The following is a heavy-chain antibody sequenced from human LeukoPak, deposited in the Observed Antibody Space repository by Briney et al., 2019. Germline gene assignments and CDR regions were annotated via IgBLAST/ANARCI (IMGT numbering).Heavy chain of an antibody. Sequence: SEPLSLTCAVYGGSFSGYYWSWIRQSPGKGLEWIGEINHSGSTNYNPSLKSRVTISVDTSKNQFSLKLSSVTAADTAVYYCARQVDSSNWYSWLDPWGQGTLVTVSS. CDR1: GGSFSGYY. V-gene: IGHV4-34*01. D-gene: IGHD6-13*01. CDR3: ARQVDSSNWYSWLDP. J-gene: IGHJ5*02. CDR2: INHSGST.